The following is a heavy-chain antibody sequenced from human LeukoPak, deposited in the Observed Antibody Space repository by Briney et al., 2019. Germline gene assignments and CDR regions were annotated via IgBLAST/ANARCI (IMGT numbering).Heavy chain of an antibody. D-gene: IGHD2-2*01. CDR1: GYTFTGYY. CDR3: ARDRGYCSSTSCYNNWFDP. J-gene: IGHJ5*02. V-gene: IGHV1-2*02. CDR2: INPNSGGT. Sequence: GASLKVSCKASGYTFTGYYMHWVRQAPGQGLEWMGWINPNSGGTNYAQKFQGRVTMTRDTSISTAYMELSRLRSDDTAVYYCARDRGYCSSTSCYNNWFDPWGQGTLVTVSS.